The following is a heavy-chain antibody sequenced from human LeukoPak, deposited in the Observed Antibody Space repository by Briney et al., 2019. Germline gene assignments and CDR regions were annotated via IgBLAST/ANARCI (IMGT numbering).Heavy chain of an antibody. CDR1: GYTFSSCA. CDR2: IDTNTGSP. J-gene: IGHJ4*02. V-gene: IGHV7-4-1*02. Sequence: ASVKVSCKASGYTFSSCAINWVRQARGQGLEYMGWIDTNTGSPTFAQGFTGQYVFSLDTSVSTAYLQISSLKAEDTAVYYCAIHLSDSSGYFSYWGQGALVTVSS. CDR3: AIHLSDSSGYFSY. D-gene: IGHD3-22*01.